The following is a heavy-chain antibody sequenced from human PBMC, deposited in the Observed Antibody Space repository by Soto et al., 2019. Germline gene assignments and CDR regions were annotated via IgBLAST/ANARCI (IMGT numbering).Heavy chain of an antibody. V-gene: IGHV4-34*01. J-gene: IGHJ3*02. CDR3: ARGYDSSGYYAFDI. CDR2: INHSGST. CDR1: GGSFSGYY. D-gene: IGHD3-22*01. Sequence: SETLSLTCAVYGGSFSGYYWSWIRQPPGKGLEWIGEINHSGSTNYNPSLMSRVTISVDTSKNQFSLKLSSVTAAETAVYYCARGYDSSGYYAFDIWGQGTMVTVSS.